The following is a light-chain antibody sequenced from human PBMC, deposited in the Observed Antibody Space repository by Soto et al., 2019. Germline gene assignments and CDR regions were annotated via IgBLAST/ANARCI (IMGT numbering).Light chain of an antibody. CDR2: KAS. Sequence: DIQMTQSPSTLSASAGDRVTITCRASQSISTSLAWYQQKPGKAPNVLIYKASSLQTGVPSRFSGSGSGTEFTLTISSLQPDDFATYYCQQYKSYSVTFGGGTKVEIK. CDR1: QSISTS. V-gene: IGKV1-5*03. J-gene: IGKJ4*01. CDR3: QQYKSYSVT.